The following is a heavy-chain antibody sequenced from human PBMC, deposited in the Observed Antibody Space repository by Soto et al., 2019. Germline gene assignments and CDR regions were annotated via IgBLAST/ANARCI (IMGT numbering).Heavy chain of an antibody. J-gene: IGHJ4*02. D-gene: IGHD3-10*01. CDR3: ARDRSDLLWFGESRLFDY. Sequence: SETLSLTCTVSGGSISSYYWSWIRQPPGKGLEWIGYIYYSGSTDYNPSLKSRVTISVDTSKNQFSLKLSSVTAADTAVYYCARDRSDLLWFGESRLFDYWGQGTLVTVSS. V-gene: IGHV4-59*01. CDR2: IYYSGST. CDR1: GGSISSYY.